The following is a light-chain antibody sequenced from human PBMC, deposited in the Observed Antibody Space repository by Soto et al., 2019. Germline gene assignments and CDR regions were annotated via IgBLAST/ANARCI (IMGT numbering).Light chain of an antibody. CDR3: TSYGGRDNLI. V-gene: IGLV2-8*01. Sequence: QSALTQPPSASGSPGQSVTISCTGTSSDIGAYNYVSWFQQHPGEAPKLIISEVNKWPSGVPNRFSGSKSGNTASLTVSGLQAEGEAEYYCTSYGGRDNLIFGGGTKLTVL. J-gene: IGLJ2*01. CDR1: SSDIGAYNY. CDR2: EVN.